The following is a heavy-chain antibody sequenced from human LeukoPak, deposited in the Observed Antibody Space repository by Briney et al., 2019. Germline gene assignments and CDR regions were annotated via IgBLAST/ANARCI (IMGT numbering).Heavy chain of an antibody. D-gene: IGHD6-6*01. CDR3: ARVFSRVGSSRHYFDY. CDR1: GVSIRSDIYY. CDR2: IYTSGST. V-gene: IGHV4-61*02. J-gene: IGHJ4*02. Sequence: SETLSLTCTVSGVSIRSDIYYWSWIRQPAGKGLEWIGRIYTSGSTNYNPSLKSRVTISVDTSKNQFSLKLSSVTAADTAVYYCARVFSRVGSSRHYFDYWGQGTLVTVSS.